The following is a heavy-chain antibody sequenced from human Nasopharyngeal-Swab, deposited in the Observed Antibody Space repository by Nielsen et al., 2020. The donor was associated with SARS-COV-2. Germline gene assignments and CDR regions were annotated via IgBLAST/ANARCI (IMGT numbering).Heavy chain of an antibody. CDR1: GFTVSSNY. CDR2: IYSSGST. Sequence: GESLKISCAASGFTVSSNYMSWVRQAPGKGLEWVSVIYSSGSTYYADSVKGRFTISRDNSKNTLYLQMNSLRAEDTAVYYCAGGYGSGSDWGQGTLVTVSS. CDR3: AGGYGSGSD. D-gene: IGHD3-10*01. V-gene: IGHV3-53*01. J-gene: IGHJ4*02.